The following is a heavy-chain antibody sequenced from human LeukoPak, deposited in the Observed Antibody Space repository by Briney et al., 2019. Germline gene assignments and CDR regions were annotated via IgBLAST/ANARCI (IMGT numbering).Heavy chain of an antibody. CDR2: INRSSSYI. J-gene: IGHJ6*04. D-gene: IGHD3-10*01. CDR3: ARVDSLLWFGGYYYGMDV. CDR1: GFTFSSYS. V-gene: IGHV3-21*01. Sequence: GGSLRLSCAASGFTFSSYSMNWVRQAPGKGLEWVSTINRSSSYIYYADSVKGRFTISRDNAKNSLYLQMNSLRAEDTAVYYCARVDSLLWFGGYYYGMDVWGKGTTVTVSS.